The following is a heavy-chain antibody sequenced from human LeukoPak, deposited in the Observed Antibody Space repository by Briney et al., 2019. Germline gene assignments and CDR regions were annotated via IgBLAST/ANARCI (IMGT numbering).Heavy chain of an antibody. CDR1: GYSFTSYW. Sequence: LGESLKISCKGSGYSFTSYWIGWVRQMPGKGLEWMGIIYPGDSDTRYSPSFQGQVTISADRSITTAYLQWSSLKASDTAMYYCARLYLPYTSAWYGAFDIWGQGTMVTVSS. V-gene: IGHV5-51*01. J-gene: IGHJ3*02. CDR3: ARLYLPYTSAWYGAFDI. CDR2: IYPGDSDT. D-gene: IGHD6-13*01.